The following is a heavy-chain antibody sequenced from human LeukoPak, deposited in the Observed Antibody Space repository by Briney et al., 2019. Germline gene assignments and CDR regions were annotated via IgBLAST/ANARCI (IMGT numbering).Heavy chain of an antibody. J-gene: IGHJ4*02. Sequence: GGSLRLSCAVSGFTVSSNYMSWVRQAPGKGLEWVSVIYSGGGTYYADSVKGRFTISRDNSKNTLYLRMNSLRAEDTAVYYCARDTGYCSSTSCFAFDYWGQGTLVTVSS. CDR2: IYSGGGT. V-gene: IGHV3-53*01. D-gene: IGHD2-2*01. CDR3: ARDTGYCSSTSCFAFDY. CDR1: GFTVSSNY.